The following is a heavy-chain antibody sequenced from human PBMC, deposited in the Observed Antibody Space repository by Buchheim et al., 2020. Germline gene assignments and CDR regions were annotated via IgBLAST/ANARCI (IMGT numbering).Heavy chain of an antibody. CDR2: IYWDDDK. CDR1: GFSLSTSGVG. V-gene: IGHV2-5*02. J-gene: IGHJ4*02. D-gene: IGHD6-13*01. Sequence: QITLKESGPTLVKPTQTLTLTCTFSGFSLSTSGVGVGWIRQPPGKALEWLAVIYWDDDKRSRPSLRRRLTITKDPSKNQVGLTMTNMDPVDTATYYCAHALTAAEPSYFDYWGQGAL. CDR3: AHALTAAEPSYFDY.